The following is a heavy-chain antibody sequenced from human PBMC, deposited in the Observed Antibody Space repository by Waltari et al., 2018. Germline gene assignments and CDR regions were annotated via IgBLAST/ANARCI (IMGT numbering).Heavy chain of an antibody. V-gene: IGHV1-69*08. CDR2: ISPILGIA. Sequence: QVQLVQSGAEVKKPGSSVKVSCKASGGTFSSYTISWVRQAPGQGLEWMGRISPILGIANYAQKFQGRVTITADKSTSTAYMELSSLRSEDTAVYYCARDQGIAVAGNGMDVWGQGTTVTVSS. D-gene: IGHD6-19*01. CDR3: ARDQGIAVAGNGMDV. CDR1: GGTFSSYT. J-gene: IGHJ6*02.